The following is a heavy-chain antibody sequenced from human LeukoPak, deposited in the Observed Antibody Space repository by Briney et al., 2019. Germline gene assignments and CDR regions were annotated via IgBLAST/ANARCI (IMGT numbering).Heavy chain of an antibody. CDR2: IWYDGSNK. Sequence: PGGSLRLSCAASGFTFSSYSMNWVRQAPGKGLEWVAVIWYDGSNKYYADSVKGRFTISRDNSKNTLYLQMNSLRAEDTAVYYCARDYDSSGYYYSGFDYWGQGTLVTVSS. CDR3: ARDYDSSGYYYSGFDY. V-gene: IGHV3-33*08. D-gene: IGHD3-22*01. CDR1: GFTFSSYS. J-gene: IGHJ4*02.